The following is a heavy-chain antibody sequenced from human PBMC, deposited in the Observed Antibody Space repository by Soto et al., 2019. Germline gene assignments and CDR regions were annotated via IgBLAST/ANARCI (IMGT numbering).Heavy chain of an antibody. V-gene: IGHV3-9*01. CDR2: ISWNSDSI. J-gene: IGHJ6*02. Sequence: EVQLVESGGGLVQPGRSLRLSCAASGFTFDDYGMHWVRQAPGKGLEWVSGISWNSDSIGYADSVKGRFSISRDNAKNSLYLQMNSLRPEDAALYYCAKDMDPYSGSSILSYYYYGMNVWGQGTTVTVS. CDR3: AKDMDPYSGSSILSYYYYGMNV. D-gene: IGHD1-26*01. CDR1: GFTFDDYG.